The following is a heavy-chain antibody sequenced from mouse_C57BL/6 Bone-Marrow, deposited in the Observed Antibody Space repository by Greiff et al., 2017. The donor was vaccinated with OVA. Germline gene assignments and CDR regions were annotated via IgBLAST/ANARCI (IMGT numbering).Heavy chain of an antibody. CDR3: ARTLEDY. V-gene: IGHV1-54*01. CDR1: GYAFTNYL. Sequence: QVQLKESGAELVRPGTSVKVSCKASGYAFTNYLIEWVKQRPGQGLEWIGVINPGSGGTNYNEKFKGNATLTADKSSSTAYMQLSSLTSEDSAVYFCARTLEDYWGQGTTLTVSS. J-gene: IGHJ2*01. CDR2: INPGSGGT.